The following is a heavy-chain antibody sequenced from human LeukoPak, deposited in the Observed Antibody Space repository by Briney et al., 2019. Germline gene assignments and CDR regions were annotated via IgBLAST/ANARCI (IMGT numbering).Heavy chain of an antibody. D-gene: IGHD1-14*01. J-gene: IGHJ4*02. V-gene: IGHV4-39*07. CDR2: IYYSGST. Sequence: SETLSLTCTVSGGSISSSSYYWGWIRQPPGKGLEWIGSIYYSGSTYYNPSLKSRVTISVDRSKNQFSLKLSSVTAADTAVYYCARVMTNRPYYFDYWGQGTLVTVSS. CDR3: ARVMTNRPYYFDY. CDR1: GGSISSSSYY.